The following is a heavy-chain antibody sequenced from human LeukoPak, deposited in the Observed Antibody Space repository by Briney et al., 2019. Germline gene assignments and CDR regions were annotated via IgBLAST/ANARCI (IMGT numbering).Heavy chain of an antibody. D-gene: IGHD3-10*01. CDR3: AICRGGYYASLDY. J-gene: IGHJ4*02. CDR2: IIPIFGTA. Sequence: GASVKVSCKASGGTFSSYAISWLRQAPGQGLEWMGGIIPIFGTANYAQKFQGRVTITTDESTSTAYMELSSLRSEDTAVYYCAICRGGYYASLDYWGQGTLVTVSS. CDR1: GGTFSSYA. V-gene: IGHV1-69*05.